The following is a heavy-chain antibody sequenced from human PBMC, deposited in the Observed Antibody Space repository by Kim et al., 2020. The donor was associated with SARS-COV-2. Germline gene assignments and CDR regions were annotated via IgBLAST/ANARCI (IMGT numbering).Heavy chain of an antibody. V-gene: IGHV1-69*13. CDR1: GGTFSSYA. Sequence: SVKVSCKASGGTFSSYAISWVRQAPGQGLEWMGGIIPIFGTANYAQKFQGRVTITADESTSTAYMELSSLRSEDTAVYYCARALGEMVRGVIITHWFDPWGQGTLVTVSS. CDR2: IIPIFGTA. CDR3: ARALGEMVRGVIITHWFDP. D-gene: IGHD3-10*01. J-gene: IGHJ5*02.